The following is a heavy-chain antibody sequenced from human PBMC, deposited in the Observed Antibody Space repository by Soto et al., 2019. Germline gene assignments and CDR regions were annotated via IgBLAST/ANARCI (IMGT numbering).Heavy chain of an antibody. V-gene: IGHV1-69*06. CDR2: IIPIFGTA. CDR1: GGTFSSYA. D-gene: IGHD6-19*01. Sequence: GAPVKVSCKASGGTFSSYAISWVRQAPGQGLEWMGGIIPIFGTANYAQKFQGRVTITADKSTSTAYMELSSLRSEDTAVYYCARDPGYSSGWYHTYYYYGMDVWGQGTTVTVSS. CDR3: ARDPGYSSGWYHTYYYYGMDV. J-gene: IGHJ6*02.